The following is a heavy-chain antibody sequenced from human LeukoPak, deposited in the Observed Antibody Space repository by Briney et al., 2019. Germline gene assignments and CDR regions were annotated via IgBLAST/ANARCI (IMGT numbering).Heavy chain of an antibody. V-gene: IGHV3-23*01. D-gene: IGHD2-2*01. J-gene: IGHJ4*02. CDR3: AKNDIVVVPAAMAY. CDR2: ISGSGGST. Sequence: GGSLRLSCAASGFTFSSYAMSWVRQAPGKGLEWVSAISGSGGSTYYADSVKGRFTISRDNSKNTLYLQMNSLRAEDTAVYYCAKNDIVVVPAAMAYWGQGTLSPSPQ. CDR1: GFTFSSYA.